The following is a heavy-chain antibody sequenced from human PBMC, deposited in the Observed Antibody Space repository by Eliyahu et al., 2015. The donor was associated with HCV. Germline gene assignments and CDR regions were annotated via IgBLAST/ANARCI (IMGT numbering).Heavy chain of an antibody. V-gene: IGHV3-53*04. CDR2: IYSGGST. CDR1: GFTVSSNY. Sequence: EVQLVESGGGLVQPGGSLRLSCAAPGFTVSSNYMSLVPPGPREGAGGGPVIYSGGSTYYADSVKGRFTISRHNSKNTLYLQMNSLRAEDTAVYYCNYYDTYWGQGTLVTVSS. J-gene: IGHJ4*02. D-gene: IGHD3-22*01. CDR3: NYYDTY.